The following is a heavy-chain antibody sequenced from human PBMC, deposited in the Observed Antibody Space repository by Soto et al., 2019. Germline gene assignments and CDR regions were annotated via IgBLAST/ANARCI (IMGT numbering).Heavy chain of an antibody. Sequence: PSETLSLTCTVSGGSISSEGYYWSWFRQHPGKGLEWIGDIYYSGSTYYNPSLKSRVTISGDRSKNQFSLKLSSVSAADTALYYCARGKGYSYGPYYFDYWGQGTLVTV. CDR2: IYYSGST. CDR1: GGSISSEGYY. V-gene: IGHV4-31*03. CDR3: ARGKGYSYGPYYFDY. J-gene: IGHJ4*02. D-gene: IGHD5-18*01.